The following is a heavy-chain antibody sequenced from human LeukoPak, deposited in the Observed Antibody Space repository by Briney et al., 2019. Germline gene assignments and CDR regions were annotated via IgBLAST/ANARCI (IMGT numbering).Heavy chain of an antibody. Sequence: PGGSLRLSCAASGFTFSSYSMNWVRQAPGKGLEWVSSISSSSSYIYYADSVKGRFTISRDNAKNSLYLQMNSLRAEDTAVYYCASHTVTTRFRLHWGQGTLVTVSS. CDR3: ASHTVTTRFRLH. CDR2: ISSSSSYI. J-gene: IGHJ4*02. CDR1: GFTFSSYS. D-gene: IGHD4-17*01. V-gene: IGHV3-21*01.